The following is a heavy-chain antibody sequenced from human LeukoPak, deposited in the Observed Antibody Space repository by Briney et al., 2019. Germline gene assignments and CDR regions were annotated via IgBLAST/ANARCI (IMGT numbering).Heavy chain of an antibody. CDR3: STGGDTAKGGDS. CDR2: IHPGGTI. V-gene: IGHV4-31*03. CDR1: GGFISGSGHY. Sequence: SETLSLTCSVSGGFISGSGHYWTWTPQPPGGGLDWLGFIHPGGTIYYKPSLSSRLTISADTSKNQMSLKLSSVTAADTAVYYCSTGGDTAKGGDSWGQGAMVTVSS. J-gene: IGHJ4*02. D-gene: IGHD5-18*01.